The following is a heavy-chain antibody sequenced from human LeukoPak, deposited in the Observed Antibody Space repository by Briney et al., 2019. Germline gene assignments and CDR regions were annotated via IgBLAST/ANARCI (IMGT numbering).Heavy chain of an antibody. J-gene: IGHJ4*02. D-gene: IGHD3-10*01. CDR2: YSGST. Sequence: SETLSLTCTVSGGTISSSSYYWAWIRQPPGKGLEYIGSYSGSTYYNPSLKSRVTISVDTSKKQFSLKLSSVTAADTAVYYCARSSYGAGSKPYWVDYWGQGTLVTVSS. V-gene: IGHV4-39*01. CDR1: GGTISSSSYY. CDR3: ARSSYGAGSKPYWVDY.